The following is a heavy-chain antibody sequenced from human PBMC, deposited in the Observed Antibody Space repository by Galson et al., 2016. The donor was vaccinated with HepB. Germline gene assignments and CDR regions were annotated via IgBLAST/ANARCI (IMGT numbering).Heavy chain of an antibody. D-gene: IGHD2-2*03. V-gene: IGHV3-30*18. CDR1: GFSFGTYG. Sequence: SLRLSCAASGFSFGTYGMHWVRQAPGKGLEWVALISFNGNNTYYAESVRGRFTISRDNSRNTVNLQMNSLRVDDTAVYYCAKVGYCSSTRCSGIDYWGQGTLVTVSS. CDR3: AKVGYCSSTRCSGIDY. CDR2: ISFNGNNT. J-gene: IGHJ4*02.